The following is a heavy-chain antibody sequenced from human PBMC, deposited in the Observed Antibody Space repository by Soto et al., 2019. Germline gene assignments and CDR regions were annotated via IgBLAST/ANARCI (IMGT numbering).Heavy chain of an antibody. CDR2: INPDGNVG. CDR1: GFTFSTYW. Sequence: EVQLLGSGGGLVQPGGSLRLSCVGSGFTFSTYWMNWDRQAPGKGLEWVANINPDGNVGTYVDSVRGRFTTSRDNAKNSLYLQMNSLRADDTAVYFCAGWGGHDYNYWGQGIMVTVSS. D-gene: IGHD4-4*01. CDR3: AGWGGHDYNY. J-gene: IGHJ4*02. V-gene: IGHV3-7*03.